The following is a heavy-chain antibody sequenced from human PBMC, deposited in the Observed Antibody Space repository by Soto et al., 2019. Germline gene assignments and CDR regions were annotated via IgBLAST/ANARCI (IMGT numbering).Heavy chain of an antibody. V-gene: IGHV3-23*01. Sequence: PGGSLRLSCAASGFTFSSYDIIFFRHSPCKGLEWVSGVSASGSITSYADSAKGRFTISRDNAKNTVFLQMSSLRAEDTAVYFCAKGDCSGGRCYRGFDYWGQGTLVTVSS. CDR2: VSASGSIT. D-gene: IGHD2-15*01. CDR1: GFTFSSYD. J-gene: IGHJ4*02. CDR3: AKGDCSGGRCYRGFDY.